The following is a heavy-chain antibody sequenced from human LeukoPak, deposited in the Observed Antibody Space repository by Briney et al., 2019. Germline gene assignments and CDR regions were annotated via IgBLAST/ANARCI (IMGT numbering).Heavy chain of an antibody. CDR2: IYHSGNT. CDR3: ASTRRAAVAGRFDS. CDR1: GASMSSNY. Sequence: SETLSLTCNVSGASMSSNYWSWIRQPPGKGLEWIGYIYHSGNTNYGPPLESRVTMSVDESKNQFSLRVHFVSAADTAVYYCASTRRAAVAGRFDSWGQGTLVTVSS. J-gene: IGHJ4*02. D-gene: IGHD6-19*01. V-gene: IGHV4-4*09.